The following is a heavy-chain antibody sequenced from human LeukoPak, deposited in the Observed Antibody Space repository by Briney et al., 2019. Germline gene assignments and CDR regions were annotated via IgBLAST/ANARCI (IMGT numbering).Heavy chain of an antibody. Sequence: PSETLSLTCAVYGGSFSGYYWSWIRQPPGKGLEWIGEINHSGSTNYNPSLKSRVTISVDTSKNQFSLKLSSVTAADTAVYYCARECRGDCYPDPIYLQHWGQGTLVTVSS. V-gene: IGHV4-34*01. CDR3: ARECRGDCYPDPIYLQH. D-gene: IGHD2-21*02. J-gene: IGHJ1*01. CDR1: GGSFSGYY. CDR2: INHSGST.